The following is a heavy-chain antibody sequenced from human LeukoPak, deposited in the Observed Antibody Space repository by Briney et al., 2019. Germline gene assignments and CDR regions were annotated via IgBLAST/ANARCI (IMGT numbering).Heavy chain of an antibody. V-gene: IGHV4-30-4*01. CDR1: GDSISSGYSY. D-gene: IGHD6-25*01. Sequence: SQTLSLTCTVSGDSISSGYSYWSWIRQPPGKGLEWIGYIYSSGNTYYNPSLKSLITMSADTSKNQFSLKLTSVTAADTAVYYCARDSGYYSDYWGQGTLVTVSS. J-gene: IGHJ4*02. CDR3: ARDSGYYSDY. CDR2: IYSSGNT.